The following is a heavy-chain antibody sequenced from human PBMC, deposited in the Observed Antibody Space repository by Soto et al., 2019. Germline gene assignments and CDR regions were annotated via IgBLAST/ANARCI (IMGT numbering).Heavy chain of an antibody. Sequence: PGGSLRLSCAASGFTFNDYWMTWVRQAPERGLEWVANIKQDESEKYYVDSVKGRFTISRDNAKSSLFLQMNSLRAEDTAVYYCARAYSNSGQANDYWGQGTLVTVSS. CDR3: ARAYSNSGQANDY. CDR2: IKQDESEK. CDR1: GFTFNDYW. D-gene: IGHD6-13*01. V-gene: IGHV3-7*01. J-gene: IGHJ4*02.